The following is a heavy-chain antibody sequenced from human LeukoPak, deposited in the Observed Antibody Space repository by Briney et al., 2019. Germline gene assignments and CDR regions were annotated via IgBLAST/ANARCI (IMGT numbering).Heavy chain of an antibody. CDR1: GFTFSSYS. CDR2: ISSSSSYI. J-gene: IGHJ5*02. Sequence: PGGSLRLSCAASGFTFSSYSMNWVRQAPGKGLEWVSSISSSSSYIYYADSVKGRFTISRDNAKNSLYLQMNSLRAEDTAVYYCAKGHQRGQGGATNSWFDPWGQGPLVTVSS. CDR3: AKGHQRGQGGATNSWFDP. V-gene: IGHV3-21*01. D-gene: IGHD1-26*01.